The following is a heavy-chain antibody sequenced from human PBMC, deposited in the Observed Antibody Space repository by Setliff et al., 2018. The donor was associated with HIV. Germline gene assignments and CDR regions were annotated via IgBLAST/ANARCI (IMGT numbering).Heavy chain of an antibody. J-gene: IGHJ4*02. CDR3: ARVDEAGTADFDY. Sequence: GSLRLSCAASGFTFSNYWMSWVRQAPGKGLEWVANIKRDGSEKDYVDSVKGRFTISRDNAKNVLHLQMNSLRVEDTAVYYCARVDEAGTADFDYWGQGTLVTVSS. D-gene: IGHD6-19*01. V-gene: IGHV3-7*01. CDR1: GFTFSNYW. CDR2: IKRDGSEK.